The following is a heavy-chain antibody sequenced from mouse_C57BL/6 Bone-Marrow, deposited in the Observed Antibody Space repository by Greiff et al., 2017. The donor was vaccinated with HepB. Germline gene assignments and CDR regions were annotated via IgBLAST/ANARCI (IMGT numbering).Heavy chain of an antibody. CDR1: GYTFTSYW. V-gene: IGHV1-5*01. CDR2: IDPGNSDT. CDR3: TRSTIVTAGDY. D-gene: IGHD2-2*01. J-gene: IGHJ2*01. Sequence: EVQLQQSGTVLARPGASVKMSCKTSGYTFTSYWMHWVKQRPGQGLEWIGDIDPGNSDTSYNQKFKGKAKLTAVTSASTAYMELSSLTYEDSAVCYSTRSTIVTAGDYWGQGTTLTVSS.